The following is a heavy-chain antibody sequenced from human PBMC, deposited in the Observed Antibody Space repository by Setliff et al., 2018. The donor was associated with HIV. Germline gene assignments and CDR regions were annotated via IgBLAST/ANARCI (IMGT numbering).Heavy chain of an antibody. J-gene: IGHJ6*02. V-gene: IGHV3-74*03. CDR3: ARDITTCWDV. CDR2: INSDGSST. CDR1: GFTFSSYW. D-gene: IGHD4-4*01. Sequence: LRLSCAASGFTFSSYWMHWVRQVPGKGLVWVSRINSDGSSTTYADFVKGRFTISRDNAKNTLYLQMNSLRVEDTAVYYCARDITTCWDVWGQGTTVTVSS.